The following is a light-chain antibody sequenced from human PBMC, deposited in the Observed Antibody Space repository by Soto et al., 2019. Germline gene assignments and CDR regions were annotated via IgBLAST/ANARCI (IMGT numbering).Light chain of an antibody. J-gene: IGKJ5*01. Sequence: EIVLTQSPGTLSLSPGERATLSCRASQSVSSSYLAWYQQKPGQPPRLLIYGASSRATGIPDRFSGSGSGTDFTLTISRLEPEDFAVYYCQQYGSSSITFGQGTRLEIK. CDR1: QSVSSSY. CDR3: QQYGSSSIT. CDR2: GAS. V-gene: IGKV3-20*01.